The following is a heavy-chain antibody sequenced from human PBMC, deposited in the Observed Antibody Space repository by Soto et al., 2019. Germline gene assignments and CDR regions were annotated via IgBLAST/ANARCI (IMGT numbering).Heavy chain of an antibody. J-gene: IGHJ4*02. CDR1: GFTFSSYW. CDR3: ARRGSGVTRGLHY. CDR2: SNTDGSST. V-gene: IGHV3-74*01. D-gene: IGHD2-15*01. Sequence: EVQLVESGGGLVQPGGYLRLSCAASGFTFSSYWMHWVRQAPGEGLVWISRSNTDGSSTSYVDSVQGRFTISRDNGKNTLFLQMNSLRGEDTAVYYCARRGSGVTRGLHYWGQGTLVTVSS.